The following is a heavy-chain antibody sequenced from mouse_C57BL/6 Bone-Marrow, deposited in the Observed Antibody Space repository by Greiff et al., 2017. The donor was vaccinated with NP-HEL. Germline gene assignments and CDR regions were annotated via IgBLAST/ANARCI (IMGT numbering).Heavy chain of an antibody. CDR1: GYSFTGYY. Sequence: EVQLQQSGPELVKPGASVKISCKASGYSFTGYYMNWVKQSPEKSLEWIGEINPSTGGTTYNQKFKAKATLTVDKSSSTAYMQLKSLTSEDSAVYYCARWGYGSSPWYFDVWGTGTTVTVSS. V-gene: IGHV1-42*01. CDR2: INPSTGGT. CDR3: ARWGYGSSPWYFDV. J-gene: IGHJ1*03. D-gene: IGHD1-1*01.